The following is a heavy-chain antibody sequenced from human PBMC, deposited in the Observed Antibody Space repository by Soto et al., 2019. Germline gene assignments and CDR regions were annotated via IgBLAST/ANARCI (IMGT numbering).Heavy chain of an antibody. CDR3: AKDQCSSTSCYFRENWFDP. V-gene: IGHV3-23*01. CDR1: GFTFSSYA. D-gene: IGHD2-2*01. J-gene: IGHJ5*02. CDR2: ISGSGGST. Sequence: GGSLRLCCAASGFTFSSYAMSWVRQAPGKGLEWVSAISGSGGSTYYADSVKGRFTISRDNSKNTLYLQMNSLRAEDTAVYYCAKDQCSSTSCYFRENWFDPWGQGTLVTVSS.